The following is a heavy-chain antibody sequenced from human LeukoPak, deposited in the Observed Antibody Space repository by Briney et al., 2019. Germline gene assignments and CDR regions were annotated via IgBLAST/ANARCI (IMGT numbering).Heavy chain of an antibody. V-gene: IGHV4-39*07. CDR2: ISNSGST. Sequence: SETLSLSCIVSGGSISSSSYYWGWIRQPPGKGLEWIGSISNSGSTYYNPPLKSRVTISVDTSKNQFSLKLSSVTAADTAVYYCARVWESRGYSSSDAFDYWGQGTLVTVSS. J-gene: IGHJ4*02. CDR3: ARVWESRGYSSSDAFDY. CDR1: GGSISSSSYY. D-gene: IGHD6-13*01.